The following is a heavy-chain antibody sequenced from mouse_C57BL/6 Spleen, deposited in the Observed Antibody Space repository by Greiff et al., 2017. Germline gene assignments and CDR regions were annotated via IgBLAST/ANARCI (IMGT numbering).Heavy chain of an antibody. CDR2: IDPEDGET. J-gene: IGHJ4*01. V-gene: IGHV14-2*01. CDR1: GFNIKDYY. CDR3: CLEDGYYPYARDY. D-gene: IGHD2-3*01. Sequence: EVQLQESGAELVKPGASVKLSCTASGFNIKDYYMHWVKQRTEQGLEWIGRIDPEDGETKYAPKFQGKATLTADTSSNTAYLQLSSLTSEDTAVYYCCLEDGYYPYARDYWGQGTSVTVSS.